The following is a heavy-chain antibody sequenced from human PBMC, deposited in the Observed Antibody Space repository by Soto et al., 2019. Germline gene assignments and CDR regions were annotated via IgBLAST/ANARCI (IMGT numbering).Heavy chain of an antibody. D-gene: IGHD2-8*02. CDR2: MNPNSGNT. CDR1: GYTFTSYD. J-gene: IGHJ6*02. Sequence: QVQLVQSGAEVKKPGASVKVSCKASGYTFTSYDINWVRQATGQGLEWMGWMNPNSGNTGYAQKFQGRVTMTRNTSITTAYMELSSLRSDDTAVYYCARWPGGYYYYGMAVWGQGTTVTVSS. CDR3: ARWPGGYYYYGMAV. V-gene: IGHV1-8*01.